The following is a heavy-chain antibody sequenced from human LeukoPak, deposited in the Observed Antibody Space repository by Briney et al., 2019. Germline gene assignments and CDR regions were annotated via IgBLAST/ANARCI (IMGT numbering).Heavy chain of an antibody. CDR2: IYHSGSP. J-gene: IGHJ4*02. CDR1: GGSISSNNW. D-gene: IGHD1-1*01. Sequence: SETLSLTCAVSGGSISSNNWWGWVRQPPGKGLEWIGEIYHSGSPNYNPSLKSRVTVSVDKSRNHFSLNLSSVTAADTAVYYCARVNINNWHSCDYWGQGTLVTVSS. CDR3: ARVNINNWHSCDY. V-gene: IGHV4-4*02.